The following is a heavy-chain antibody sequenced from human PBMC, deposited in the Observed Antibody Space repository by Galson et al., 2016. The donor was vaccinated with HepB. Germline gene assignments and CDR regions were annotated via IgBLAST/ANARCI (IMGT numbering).Heavy chain of an antibody. Sequence: VKVSCKASGFTFSTSAVQWVRQTRGQRLEWIGWIVVGSGDTDYSQNFQERVTITRDMSTNTVYMELNSLRSEDTAVYFCAAHPVVLAGADCWGQGTLVTVSS. CDR1: GFTFSTSA. J-gene: IGHJ4*02. CDR2: IVVGSGDT. CDR3: AAHPVVLAGADC. V-gene: IGHV1-58*01. D-gene: IGHD6-19*01.